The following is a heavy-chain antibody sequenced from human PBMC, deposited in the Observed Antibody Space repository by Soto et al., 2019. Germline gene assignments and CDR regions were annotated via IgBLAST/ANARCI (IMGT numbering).Heavy chain of an antibody. D-gene: IGHD4-4*01. Sequence: GESLKISCQTSGYTFTNYWIGWVRQMPGGGLEWLGLIFPRDFDGRYSTSFEGQVTISADRSTATAFVQWRYLGASASALYFCARRVSLLQPIDCWGQGTPLTVSS. CDR3: ARRVSLLQPIDC. J-gene: IGHJ4*02. CDR2: IFPRDFDG. V-gene: IGHV5-51*01. CDR1: GYTFTNYW.